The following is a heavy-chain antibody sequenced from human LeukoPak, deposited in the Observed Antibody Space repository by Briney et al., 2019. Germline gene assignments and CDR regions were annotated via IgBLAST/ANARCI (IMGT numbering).Heavy chain of an antibody. J-gene: IGHJ4*02. CDR2: IISSGSTI. CDR1: GFTFSSYE. CDR3: ARARGLRPVDY. D-gene: IGHD5-12*01. V-gene: IGHV3-48*03. Sequence: PGGSLRLSCAASGFTFSSYEMNWVRQAPGKGLEWVSYIISSGSTIYYADSVKGRFTISRDNAKNSLYLQTNSLRAEDTAVYYCARARGLRPVDYWGQGTLVTVSS.